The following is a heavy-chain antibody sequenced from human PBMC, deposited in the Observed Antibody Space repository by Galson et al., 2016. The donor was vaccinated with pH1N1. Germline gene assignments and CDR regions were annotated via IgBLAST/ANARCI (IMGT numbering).Heavy chain of an antibody. J-gene: IGHJ3*02. CDR2: ISYEGSDK. Sequence: SLRLSCAASGFAFNNYAVHWVRQAPGKGLEWVAIISYEGSDKYHADSVKGRFTISRDNSKNTLYLQMNSLRPGDTAIYFCAREGKRWLQFEALDIWGQGTMVTVSS. CDR1: GFAFNNYA. D-gene: IGHD5-24*01. CDR3: AREGKRWLQFEALDI. V-gene: IGHV3-30*04.